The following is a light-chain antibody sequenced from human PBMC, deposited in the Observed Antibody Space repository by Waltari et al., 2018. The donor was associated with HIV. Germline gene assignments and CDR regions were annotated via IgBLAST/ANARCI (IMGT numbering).Light chain of an antibody. CDR3: QQYNTYSRT. V-gene: IGKV1-5*03. Sequence: DIQLTQSPSTLSASVGDRVTITCRAGQRLSTPLAWYQQKPGKAPKLLVYGASNLESGVPSRFSGSGSGTEFTLTINSLQPDDFATYYCQQYNTYSRTFGQGTKVELK. J-gene: IGKJ1*01. CDR1: QRLSTP. CDR2: GAS.